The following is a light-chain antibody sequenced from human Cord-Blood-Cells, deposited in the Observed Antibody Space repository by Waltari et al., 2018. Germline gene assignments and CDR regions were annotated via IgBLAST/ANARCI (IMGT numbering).Light chain of an antibody. J-gene: IGKJ4*01. V-gene: IGKV1-9*01. CDR2: AAS. CDR1: QGISSY. CDR3: QQLNSYPREFT. Sequence: TQLTQSPSSLSASVGDRVTITCRASQGISSYLAWYQQKPGKAPKLLIYAASTLQSGVPSRFSGSGSGTDFTLTISSLQPEDFATYYCQQLNSYPREFTFGGGTKVEIK.